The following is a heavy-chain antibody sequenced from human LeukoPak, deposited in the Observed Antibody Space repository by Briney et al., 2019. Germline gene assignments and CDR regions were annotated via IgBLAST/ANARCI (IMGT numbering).Heavy chain of an antibody. V-gene: IGHV1-2*02. Sequence: ASVKVSCKASGYTFTAYYIHWVRQAPGQGLEWMGWIDPNSGGTNSAQQFQGRVSMTRDTSISTAYMDLNRLRSDDTAVYYCARGKGFVAVPAASWFDPWGQGTLVTISS. D-gene: IGHD2-2*01. CDR1: GYTFTAYY. J-gene: IGHJ5*02. CDR2: IDPNSGGT. CDR3: ARGKGFVAVPAASWFDP.